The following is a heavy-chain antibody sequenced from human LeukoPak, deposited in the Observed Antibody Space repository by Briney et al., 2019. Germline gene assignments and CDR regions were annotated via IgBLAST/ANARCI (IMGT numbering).Heavy chain of an antibody. D-gene: IGHD6-19*01. J-gene: IGHJ4*02. CDR3: ARYNSAWKTDDY. V-gene: IGHV3-7*03. CDR1: GFTFNSYW. CDR2: IKQDGSDK. Sequence: GGSLRLSCAASGFTFNSYWMTWVRQAPGKGLEWVADIKQDGSDKYYAGSVKGRFSISRDNAKNSLYLQMNSLRAEDTAVYFCARYNSAWKTDDYWGQGTLVTVSS.